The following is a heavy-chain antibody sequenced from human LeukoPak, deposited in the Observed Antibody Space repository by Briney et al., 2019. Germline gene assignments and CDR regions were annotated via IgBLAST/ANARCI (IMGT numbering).Heavy chain of an antibody. Sequence: PSETLSLTCTVSGGSISSYYWSWIRQPPGKGLEWIGYIYYSGSTYYSGSTNYNPSLKSRVTMSVDTSKNQFSLKLSSVTAADTAVYYCARDKGTRSSWYNNWFDPWGQGTLVTVSS. CDR1: GGSISSYY. CDR2: IYYSGSTYYSGST. D-gene: IGHD6-13*01. V-gene: IGHV4-59*12. CDR3: ARDKGTRSSWYNNWFDP. J-gene: IGHJ5*02.